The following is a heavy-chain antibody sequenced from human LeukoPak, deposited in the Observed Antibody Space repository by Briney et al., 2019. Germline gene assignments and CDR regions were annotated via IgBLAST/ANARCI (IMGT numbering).Heavy chain of an antibody. J-gene: IGHJ4*02. CDR1: GFTFSGYV. Sequence: GGSLRLSCAASGFTFSGYVFHWVRQAPGKGLEWVAVISSDGSNKYYADSVKGRFTFSRDNSKNTLYLQMNSLRAEDTAVYYCAKDFVGATHFDYWGQGTLVTVSS. V-gene: IGHV3-30*04. CDR3: AKDFVGATHFDY. D-gene: IGHD1-26*01. CDR2: ISSDGSNK.